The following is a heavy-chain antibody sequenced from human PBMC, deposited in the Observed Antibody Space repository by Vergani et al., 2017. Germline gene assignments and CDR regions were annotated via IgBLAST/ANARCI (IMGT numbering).Heavy chain of an antibody. CDR2: IYYSGST. Sequence: QVQLQESGPGLVKPSETLSLTCPVSGGSISSYYWSWIRQPPGKGLEWFGYIYYSGSTNSNPSLKSRVTISVDTSKNQFSLKLSSVTAADTAVYYCARRGNTAMVLAEQSYYYYGMDVWGQGTTVTVSS. J-gene: IGHJ6*02. D-gene: IGHD5-18*01. CDR1: GGSISSYY. V-gene: IGHV4-59*01. CDR3: ARRGNTAMVLAEQSYYYYGMDV.